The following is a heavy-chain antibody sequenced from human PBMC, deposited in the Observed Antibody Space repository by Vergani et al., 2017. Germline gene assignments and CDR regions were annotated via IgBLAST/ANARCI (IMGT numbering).Heavy chain of an antibody. CDR2: ISYDGSNK. CDR3: ARDGTPYSLRYFGAFDI. V-gene: IGHV3-30-3*01. J-gene: IGHJ3*02. CDR1: GFTFSSYA. D-gene: IGHD3-9*01. Sequence: QVQLVESGGGVVQPGRSLRLSCAASGFTFSSYAMHWVRPAPGKGLEWVAVISYDGSNKYYADSVKCRFTISRENSKNTLYLQMNSRRAEDPAVYYCARDGTPYSLRYFGAFDIWGQGTMVTVSS.